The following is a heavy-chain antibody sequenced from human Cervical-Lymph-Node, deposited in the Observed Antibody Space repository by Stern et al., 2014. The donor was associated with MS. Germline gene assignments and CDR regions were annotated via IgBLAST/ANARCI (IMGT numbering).Heavy chain of an antibody. V-gene: IGHV3-7*01. CDR2: IKDDGSDR. J-gene: IGHJ3*02. D-gene: IGHD3-10*01. CDR3: ARDRYFGAFDI. CDR1: GFTFSGSW. Sequence: EVQLVESGGGLVQPGGSLRLSCAASGFTFSGSWMTLVRQAPGKGLEWVAGIKDDGSDRYYVDSVKGRFTIARDNAKTSLFLQMNGLRAEDTAVYYCARDRYFGAFDIWGQGTMVTVSS.